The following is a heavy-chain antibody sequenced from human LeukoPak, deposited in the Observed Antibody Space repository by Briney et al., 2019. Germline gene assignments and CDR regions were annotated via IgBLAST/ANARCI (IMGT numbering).Heavy chain of an antibody. J-gene: IGHJ4*02. CDR2: ISSSSSYI. D-gene: IGHD2-15*01. V-gene: IGHV3-21*01. CDR3: AWEASIGGYYSDY. CDR1: GFTFSSYA. Sequence: GGSLRLSCAASGFTFSSYAMNWVRQAPGKGLEWVSSISSSSSYIYYADSVKGRFTISRDNAKNSLYLQMNSLRAEDTAVYYCAWEASIGGYYSDYWGQGTLVTVSS.